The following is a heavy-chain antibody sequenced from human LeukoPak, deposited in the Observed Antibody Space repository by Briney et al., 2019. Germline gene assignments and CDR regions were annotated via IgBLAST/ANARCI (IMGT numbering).Heavy chain of an antibody. D-gene: IGHD3-10*01. CDR3: ARDRTMARGVGTSDY. CDR2: IKKDGSEK. J-gene: IGHJ4*02. Sequence: XQAPGXXXEWXANIKKDGSEKNYLDSVKGRFTISRDDAKKSLYLQMNSLREEDTAMYYCARDRTMARGVGTSDYWGQGTLVTVSS. V-gene: IGHV3-7*01.